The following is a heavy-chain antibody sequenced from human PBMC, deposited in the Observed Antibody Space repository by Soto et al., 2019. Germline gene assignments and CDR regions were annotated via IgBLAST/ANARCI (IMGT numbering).Heavy chain of an antibody. Sequence: SVKVPFSACGSTFTCDDVRWVRQAPGQGLEWMGWINPNSGGTNYAQKFQGWVTMTRDTSISTAYMELSRLRSDDTGVYYCARSWGGDGYSHWGQGTLVTVSS. D-gene: IGHD2-15*01. CDR1: GSTFTCDD. CDR3: ARSWGGDGYSH. J-gene: IGHJ4*02. V-gene: IGHV1-2*04. CDR2: INPNSGGT.